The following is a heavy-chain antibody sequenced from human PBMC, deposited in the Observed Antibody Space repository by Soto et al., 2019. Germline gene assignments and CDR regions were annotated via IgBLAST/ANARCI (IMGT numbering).Heavy chain of an antibody. CDR1: GFTFSNYA. CDR3: ARDLGIAAAETFDY. D-gene: IGHD6-13*01. J-gene: IGHJ4*02. Sequence: QVQLVESGGGVVQPGRSLRLSCAASGFTFSNYAMHWVRQAPGKGLEWVAVITYTGSNRYYADSVKGRFTISKDDSKNTQYLQMNNLRAEDTAVYYCARDLGIAAAETFDYWGQGTLVSVSS. V-gene: IGHV3-30-3*01. CDR2: ITYTGSNR.